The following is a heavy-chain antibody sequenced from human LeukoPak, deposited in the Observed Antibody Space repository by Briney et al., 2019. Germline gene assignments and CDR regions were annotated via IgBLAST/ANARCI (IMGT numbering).Heavy chain of an antibody. CDR2: IIPIFGTA. D-gene: IGHD3-22*01. CDR3: ARENHYYDSSGPIDY. J-gene: IGHJ4*02. V-gene: IGHV1-69*05. Sequence: GASVKVSCKASGGTFSSYAISWVRPAPGQGLGWVGRIIPIFGTANYAQKFQGRVTITTDESTSTAYMELSSLRSEDTAVYYCARENHYYDSSGPIDYWGQGTLVTVSS. CDR1: GGTFSSYA.